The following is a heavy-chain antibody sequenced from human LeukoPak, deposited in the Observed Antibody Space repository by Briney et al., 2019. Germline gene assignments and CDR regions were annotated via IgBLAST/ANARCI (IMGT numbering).Heavy chain of an antibody. CDR3: ARISSGSYFLD. Sequence: ESGPALVKPTQTLTLTCAFSGFSLSTSGMRVSWIRQPPGKALEWLARIDWDDDKFYSTSLKTRLTISKDTSKNQVVLTMTNMDPVDTATYYCARISSGSYFLDWGQGTLVTVSS. V-gene: IGHV2-70*04. CDR1: GFSLSTSGMR. J-gene: IGHJ4*02. CDR2: IDWDDDK. D-gene: IGHD1-26*01.